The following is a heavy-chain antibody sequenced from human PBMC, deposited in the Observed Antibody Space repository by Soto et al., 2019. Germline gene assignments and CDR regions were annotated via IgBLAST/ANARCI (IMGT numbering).Heavy chain of an antibody. Sequence: SETLSLTCTVSGGSISSYYWSWIWQPPGKGLEWIGYIYYSGSTNYNPSLKSRVTISVDTSKNQFSLKLSSVTAADTAVYYCARSGGDFWSGYINWLDPWGQGTLVTVSS. CDR1: GGSISSYY. V-gene: IGHV4-59*01. CDR3: ARSGGDFWSGYINWLDP. CDR2: IYYSGST. J-gene: IGHJ5*02. D-gene: IGHD3-3*01.